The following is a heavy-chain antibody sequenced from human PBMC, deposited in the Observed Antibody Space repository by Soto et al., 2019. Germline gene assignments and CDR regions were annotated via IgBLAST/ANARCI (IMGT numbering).Heavy chain of an antibody. J-gene: IGHJ6*02. Sequence: TSGTPSPTFTCPWGSLRSYYRSLVPQPPGEGLEWIGYIYYSGSTNYNPSLKSRVTISVDTSKNQFSLKLSSVTAADTAVYYCARDSNYDILTGPTSLGMDVWGQGTTVTVSS. CDR2: IYYSGST. CDR1: WGSLRSYY. D-gene: IGHD3-9*01. CDR3: ARDSNYDILTGPTSLGMDV. V-gene: IGHV4-59*01.